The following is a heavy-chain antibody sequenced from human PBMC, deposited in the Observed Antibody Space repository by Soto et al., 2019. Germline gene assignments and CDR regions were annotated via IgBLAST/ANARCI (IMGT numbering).Heavy chain of an antibody. CDR2: IYWDDDK. V-gene: IGHV2-5*02. CDR3: AHRRAILGVVYGMDV. J-gene: IGHJ6*02. Sequence: QITLKESGPTLVKPTQTLTLTCTFSGFSLTTSGVGVGWIRQPPGKALEWLALIYWDDDKRYSPSLKSRLTITKDTSKNQMVLTLTNMDPVDTGTYYCAHRRAILGVVYGMDVWGQGTTVTVSS. D-gene: IGHD3-3*01. CDR1: GFSLTTSGVG.